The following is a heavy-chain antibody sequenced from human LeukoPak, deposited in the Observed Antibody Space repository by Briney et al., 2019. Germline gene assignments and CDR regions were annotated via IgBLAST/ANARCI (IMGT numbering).Heavy chain of an antibody. CDR1: GFTFSSYW. CDR2: IKEDGSKT. J-gene: IGHJ2*01. Sequence: GGSLRLSCAASGFTFSSYWMQWVRQAPGKGLEWVANIKEDGSKTSYVDSVKGRFTISRDNVKNSLYLQMNSLGAEDTAVYYCARRYFDLWGRGTLVTVSS. CDR3: ARRYFDL. V-gene: IGHV3-7*03.